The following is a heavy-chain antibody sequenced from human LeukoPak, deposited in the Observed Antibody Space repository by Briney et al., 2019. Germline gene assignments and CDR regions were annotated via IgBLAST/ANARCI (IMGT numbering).Heavy chain of an antibody. CDR1: GFTFSSYG. J-gene: IGHJ4*02. V-gene: IGHV3-30*18. D-gene: IGHD3-22*01. CDR2: TSYDGSNK. Sequence: GRSLRLSCAASGFTFSSYGMHWVRQAPGKGLEWVAVTSYDGSNKYYADSVKGRFTISRDNSKNTLYLQMNSLRAEDTAVYYCAKSQTYYDSSGPTFDYWGQGTLVTVSS. CDR3: AKSQTYYDSSGPTFDY.